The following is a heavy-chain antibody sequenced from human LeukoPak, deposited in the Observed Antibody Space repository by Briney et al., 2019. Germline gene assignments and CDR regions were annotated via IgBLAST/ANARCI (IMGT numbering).Heavy chain of an antibody. CDR3: ARVRYFDWFVDY. CDR2: ISSSSSYI. Sequence: GGSLRLSCAASEFTFSSYSMNWVRQAPGKGLEWVSSISSSSSYIYYADSVKGRFTISRDNAKNSLYLQMNSLRAEDTAVYYCARVRYFDWFVDYWGQGTLVTVSS. J-gene: IGHJ4*02. D-gene: IGHD3-9*01. CDR1: EFTFSSYS. V-gene: IGHV3-21*01.